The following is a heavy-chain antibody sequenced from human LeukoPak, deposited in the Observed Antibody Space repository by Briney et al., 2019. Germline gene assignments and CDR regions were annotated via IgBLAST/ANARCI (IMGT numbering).Heavy chain of an antibody. CDR2: IWSDGINK. CDR1: GLTLRSSG. V-gene: IGHV3-33*01. Sequence: TGGSLRLSCAASGLTLRSSGMHWVRQAPGKGLEWVAVIWSDGINKFYADSVRGRFTFSRDDSKNTLSLQVNSLRAEDTAVYYCARERKPFDAFDIWGQGTMVTVSS. J-gene: IGHJ3*02. CDR3: ARERKPFDAFDI.